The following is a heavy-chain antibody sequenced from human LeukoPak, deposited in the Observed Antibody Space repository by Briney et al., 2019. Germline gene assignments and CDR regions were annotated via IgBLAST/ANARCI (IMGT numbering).Heavy chain of an antibody. V-gene: IGHV1-69*01. CDR3: ARDQGGYYDILTGYPVPYYFDY. Sequence: SVKVSCKASGGTFSSYAISWVRQAPGQGLEWMGGIIPIFGTANYAQKFQGRVTITADESTSTAYMELSSLRSEDTAVYYCARDQGGYYDILTGYPVPYYFDYWGQGTVVTVSS. J-gene: IGHJ4*02. CDR2: IIPIFGTA. CDR1: GGTFSSYA. D-gene: IGHD3-9*01.